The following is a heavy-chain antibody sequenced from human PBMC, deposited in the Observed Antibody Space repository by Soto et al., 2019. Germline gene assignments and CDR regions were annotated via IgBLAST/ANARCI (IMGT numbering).Heavy chain of an antibody. CDR2: ISKSGSII. V-gene: IGHV3-11*01. CDR3: ARDLSPYSDYYDESSSETWFDP. Sequence: PGGSLRLSCAASGFSFSDYYMSWIRQPPGKGLEWVSYISKSGSIIYYADSVKGRFTISRDNAKNSLYLQMNSLRAEDTALYYCARDLSPYSDYYDESSSETWFDPWGQGTLVTVSS. CDR1: GFSFSDYY. D-gene: IGHD3-22*01. J-gene: IGHJ5*02.